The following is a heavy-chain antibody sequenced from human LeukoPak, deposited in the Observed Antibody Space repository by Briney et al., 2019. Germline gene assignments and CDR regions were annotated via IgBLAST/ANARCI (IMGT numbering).Heavy chain of an antibody. CDR2: INWNGGTI. CDR3: ARDRFRYCSGAYCSHFEF. D-gene: IGHD2-15*01. V-gene: IGHV3-9*03. CDR1: GFIFDDYA. J-gene: IGHJ4*02. Sequence: GRSLRLSCAASGFIFDDYAMHWVRQAPGKGLEWVSGINWNGGTIGYADSVKGRFTISRDNAKNSLYLQMNSLRADDMAFYYCARDRFRYCSGAYCSHFEFWGQGTLVSVSS.